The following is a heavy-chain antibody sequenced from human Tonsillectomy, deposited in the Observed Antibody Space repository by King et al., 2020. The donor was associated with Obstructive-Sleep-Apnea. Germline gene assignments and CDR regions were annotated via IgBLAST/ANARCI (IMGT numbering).Heavy chain of an antibody. J-gene: IGHJ6*02. CDR1: GFTFSRAS. CDR3: GKIRRYFENGGMDV. Sequence: QLVQSGGGLVQPGGSLRLSCAASGFTFSRASLNWVRQAPGKGLEWVAHIRSGGRTTYYADSVKGRFTISRDNAKNSLYLQMNSLRVDDTAVYYCGKIRRYFENGGMDVWGQGTTVTVSS. D-gene: IGHD3-22*01. V-gene: IGHV3-48*04. CDR2: IRSGGRTT.